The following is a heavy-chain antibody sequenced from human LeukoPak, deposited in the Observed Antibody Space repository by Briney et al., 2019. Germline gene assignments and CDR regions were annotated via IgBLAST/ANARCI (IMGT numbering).Heavy chain of an antibody. CDR3: ARFYANEWELPH. V-gene: IGHV3-23*01. CDR2: IFPSGGEI. D-gene: IGHD1-26*01. Sequence: GGSLRLSCEASGFTFSTFAMIWVRQPPGKGLEWVSSIFPSGGEIHYADSVKGRFTISRDNSKNTLYLQMNSLRAEDTAVYYCARFYANEWELPHWGQGTLVTVSS. CDR1: GFTFSTFA. J-gene: IGHJ4*02.